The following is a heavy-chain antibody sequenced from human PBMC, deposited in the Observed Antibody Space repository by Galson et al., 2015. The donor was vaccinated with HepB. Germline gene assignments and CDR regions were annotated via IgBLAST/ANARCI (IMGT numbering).Heavy chain of an antibody. Sequence: SLRLSCAASGFTFSSYWMHWVRQAPGKGPVWVSRISSDGSRISYADSVKGRFTTSRDNAKNTLYLQMNSLRAEDTAVYYCAKLIHFPGIGVDSWGQGTLVTVSS. D-gene: IGHD2-8*01. CDR3: AKLIHFPGIGVDS. V-gene: IGHV3-74*01. CDR1: GFTFSSYW. CDR2: ISSDGSRI. J-gene: IGHJ4*02.